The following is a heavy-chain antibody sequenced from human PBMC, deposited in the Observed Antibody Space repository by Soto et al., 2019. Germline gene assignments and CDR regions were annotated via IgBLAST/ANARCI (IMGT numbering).Heavy chain of an antibody. V-gene: IGHV3-53*03. CDR2: LFGGGTT. Sequence: EVQLVASGGGLIQPGGSLRLSCAASGFAVNSYYMSWVRQPPGKGLEWVSVLFGGGTTHYSDSVKGRFTISRDNSKNTVFLQMNSLRAEDTAVYYCVRTSSYWGQGVRVIVSS. CDR1: GFAVNSYY. CDR3: VRTSSY. D-gene: IGHD2-2*01. J-gene: IGHJ4*02.